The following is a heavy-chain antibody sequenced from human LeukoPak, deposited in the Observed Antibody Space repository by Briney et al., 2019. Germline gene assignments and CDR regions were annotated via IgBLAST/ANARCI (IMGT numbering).Heavy chain of an antibody. Sequence: GGSLRLSCAASGFTFSSYTMHWVRQAPGKGLEWVAVMWYHGNNQYYADSVKGRFTISRDNAKNSLYLQMSNLRAEDTAAYFCARGGGLDVWGQGATVTVSS. CDR1: GFTFSSYT. CDR3: ARGGGLDV. D-gene: IGHD3-16*01. J-gene: IGHJ6*02. CDR2: MWYHGNNQ. V-gene: IGHV3-33*08.